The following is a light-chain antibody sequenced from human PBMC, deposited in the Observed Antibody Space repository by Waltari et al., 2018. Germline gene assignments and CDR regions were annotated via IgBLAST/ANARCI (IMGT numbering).Light chain of an antibody. J-gene: IGLJ2*01. V-gene: IGLV3-1*01. CDR2: QNG. CDR1: ELGTRY. Sequence: SYDLTQPPSVSVSPGQTASITCPADELGTRYVCWYQQKPGPSPVLIIYQNGRRPSGIPDRFSGSNSGNTATLTISGTQAMDEADYYCQAWDRGTRGVFGGGTRLTVL. CDR3: QAWDRGTRGV.